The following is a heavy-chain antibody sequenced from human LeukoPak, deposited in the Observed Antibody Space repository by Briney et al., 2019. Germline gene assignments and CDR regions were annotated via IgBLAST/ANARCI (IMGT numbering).Heavy chain of an antibody. D-gene: IGHD3-3*01. CDR2: INHNGNVN. J-gene: IGHJ5*02. V-gene: IGHV3-7*03. CDR3: ARVPSITIFGVVIDWFDP. Sequence: GGSLRLSCAASGFTFSSYWMNWARQAPGKGLEWVASINHNGNVNYYVDSVKGRFTISRDNAKNSLYLQMNSLRAEDTAVYYCARVPSITIFGVVIDWFDPWGQGTLVTVSS. CDR1: GFTFSSYW.